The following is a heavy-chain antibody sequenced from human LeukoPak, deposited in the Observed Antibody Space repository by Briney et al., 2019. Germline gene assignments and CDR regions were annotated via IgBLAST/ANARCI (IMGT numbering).Heavy chain of an antibody. Sequence: SETLSLTCTVSGGSVSSDSYYWSWIRQPPGKGLEWIGYIYYSGSTNYNPSLKSRVTISVDTSKNQFSLKLSSVTAADTAVYYRARDPSNSRGTMVQGVTPHDAFDIWGQGTMVTVSS. CDR1: GGSVSSDSYY. J-gene: IGHJ3*02. CDR2: IYYSGST. V-gene: IGHV4-61*01. CDR3: ARDPSNSRGTMVQGVTPHDAFDI. D-gene: IGHD3-10*01.